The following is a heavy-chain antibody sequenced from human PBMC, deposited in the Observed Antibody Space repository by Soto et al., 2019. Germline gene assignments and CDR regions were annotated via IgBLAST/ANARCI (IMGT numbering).Heavy chain of an antibody. Sequence: SETLSLTCTVSGGSISSGGYYWSWIRQHPWKGLEWIGYIYYSGSTYYNPSLKSRATISVDTSKNQFSLKLSSVTAADTAVYYCATCRGTNGVFDYWGQGXLVTVYS. V-gene: IGHV4-31*03. CDR3: ATCRGTNGVFDY. J-gene: IGHJ4*02. CDR2: IYYSGST. D-gene: IGHD2-8*01. CDR1: GGSISSGGYY.